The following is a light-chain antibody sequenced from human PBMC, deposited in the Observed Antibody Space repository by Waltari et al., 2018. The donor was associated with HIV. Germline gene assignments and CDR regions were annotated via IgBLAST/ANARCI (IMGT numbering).Light chain of an antibody. CDR2: ADK. J-gene: IGLJ3*02. CDR1: SSNIGAPYD. Sequence: QSVLTQPPSVSGAPGQSITISCSGGSSNIGAPYDVHWYQQLPGRAPRLLIYADKRRPPGVLDRFSGSRSVTSAALAIAGLQSEDEGDYYCQSYDSGLSGLVFGGGTRLTVL. CDR3: QSYDSGLSGLV. V-gene: IGLV1-40*01.